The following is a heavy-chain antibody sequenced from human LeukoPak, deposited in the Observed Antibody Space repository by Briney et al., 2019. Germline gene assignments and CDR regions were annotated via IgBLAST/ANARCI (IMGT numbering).Heavy chain of an antibody. CDR3: ARRLYYGSGTYDY. Sequence: SETLSLTCTVSGGSISSSSYYWGWIRQPPGKGLEWIGTIYYSGSTYYNPSLKSRVTISVVTSKNQFSLKLSSVTAADTAVYYCARRLYYGSGTYDYWGQGTLVTVSS. CDR1: GGSISSSSYY. V-gene: IGHV4-39*01. J-gene: IGHJ4*02. CDR2: IYYSGST. D-gene: IGHD3-10*01.